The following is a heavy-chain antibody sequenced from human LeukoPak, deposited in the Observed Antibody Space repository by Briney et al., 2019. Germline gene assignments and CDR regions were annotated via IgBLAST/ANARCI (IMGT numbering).Heavy chain of an antibody. CDR3: ARDPYSSGYYASFDP. Sequence: SETLSLTCTVSGGSIGSSYWHWIRQPPGKGLEWIGYIYYSGSTAYNPSLKSRITMSVDTSTNRFSLRMSSVTAADTAVYYCARDPYSSGYYASFDPWGQGTLVTVSS. V-gene: IGHV4-59*01. CDR2: IYYSGST. D-gene: IGHD6-19*01. J-gene: IGHJ5*02. CDR1: GGSIGSSY.